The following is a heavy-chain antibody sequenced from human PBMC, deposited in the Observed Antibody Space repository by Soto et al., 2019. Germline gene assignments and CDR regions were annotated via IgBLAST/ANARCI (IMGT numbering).Heavy chain of an antibody. D-gene: IGHD3-16*01. V-gene: IGHV3-9*01. Sequence: GGSLRLSCAASGFTFDDYAMHWVRQAPGKGLEWVSGISWNSGSIGYADSVKGRFTISRDNAKNSLYLQMNSLRAEDTALYYCAKEYYDYIWGRSEYYYYYMDVWGKGTTVTVSS. CDR2: ISWNSGSI. CDR1: GFTFDDYA. CDR3: AKEYYDYIWGRSEYYYYYMDV. J-gene: IGHJ6*03.